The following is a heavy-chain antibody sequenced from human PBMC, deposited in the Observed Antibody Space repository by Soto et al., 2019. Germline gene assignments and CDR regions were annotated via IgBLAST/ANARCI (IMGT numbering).Heavy chain of an antibody. J-gene: IGHJ6*02. CDR3: ARGSRTGYTYGQYYYYSGMDV. CDR2: IYVGDSDA. D-gene: IGHD5-18*01. V-gene: IGHV5-51*01. Sequence: GESLKISCKGSGYNFATYWIAWGRQMPGKGLGWMGVIYVGDSDARYSPCLQGQVTISADRSITTAYLQWRSLKASDTAIYYCARGSRTGYTYGQYYYYSGMDVWGQGTTVTVSS. CDR1: GYNFATYW.